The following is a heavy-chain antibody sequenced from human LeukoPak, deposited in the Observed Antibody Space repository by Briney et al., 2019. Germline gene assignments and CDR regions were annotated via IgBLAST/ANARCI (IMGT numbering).Heavy chain of an antibody. J-gene: IGHJ4*02. D-gene: IGHD1-26*01. CDR2: ISYDGSNK. CDR3: ARDRLTRELLLFYFDY. Sequence: PGGSLRLSCAASGFTFSSYWMHWVRQAPGKGLVWVAVISYDGSNKYYADSVKGRFTISRDNSKNTLYLQMNSLRAEDTAVYYCARDRLTRELLLFYFDYWGQGTLVTVSS. CDR1: GFTFSSYW. V-gene: IGHV3-30*03.